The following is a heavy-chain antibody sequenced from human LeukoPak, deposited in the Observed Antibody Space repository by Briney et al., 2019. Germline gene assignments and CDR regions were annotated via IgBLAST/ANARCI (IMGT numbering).Heavy chain of an antibody. CDR1: GFTVSSNY. Sequence: GGSLRLSCAASGFTVSSNYMSWVRQAPGKGLEWVSVISGNGGVTDYADSVKGRFTISRDNSKNTLYLQMSSLTAEDTALYYCARDRVPGTSPKMDYWGQGTQVTVSS. CDR3: ARDRVPGTSPKMDY. D-gene: IGHD1-7*01. V-gene: IGHV3-53*01. J-gene: IGHJ4*02. CDR2: ISGNGGVT.